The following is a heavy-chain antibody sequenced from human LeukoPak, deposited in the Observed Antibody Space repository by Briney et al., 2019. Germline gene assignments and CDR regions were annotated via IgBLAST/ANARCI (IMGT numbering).Heavy chain of an antibody. D-gene: IGHD6-13*01. Sequence: GGSLRLSCAASGFTFSSYWMSWVRQAPGKGLEWVANIKQDGSVEYYVVSVKGRFTISRDNAKESLYLQMNSLRAEDTAVYYCAKDMRSSSLGYFQHWGQGTLVTVSS. CDR1: GFTFSSYW. CDR3: AKDMRSSSLGYFQH. J-gene: IGHJ1*01. CDR2: IKQDGSVE. V-gene: IGHV3-7*05.